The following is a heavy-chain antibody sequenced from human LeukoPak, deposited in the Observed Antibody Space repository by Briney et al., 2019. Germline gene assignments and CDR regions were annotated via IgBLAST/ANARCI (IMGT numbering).Heavy chain of an antibody. Sequence: GASVKVSCKASGGTFSSYAISWVRQAPGQGLDWMGRIIPILGIANYAQKFQGRVTITADESTSTAYMELSSLRSEDTAVYYCARGGARRWLQFGNWFDPWGQGTLVTVSS. CDR1: GGTFSSYA. V-gene: IGHV1-69*04. D-gene: IGHD5-24*01. CDR2: IIPILGIA. CDR3: ARGGARRWLQFGNWFDP. J-gene: IGHJ5*02.